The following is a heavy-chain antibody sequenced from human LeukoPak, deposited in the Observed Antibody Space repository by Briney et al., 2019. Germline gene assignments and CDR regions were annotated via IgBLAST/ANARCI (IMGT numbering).Heavy chain of an antibody. CDR1: GFTFSNYG. D-gene: IGHD3-22*01. CDR2: IRFDESDK. V-gene: IGHV3-30*02. J-gene: IGHJ4*02. CDR3: AKSEQVSYYDSSGYYRFGS. Sequence: GGSLRLSCAASGFTFSNYGMHWVRQAPGKGLEWVAFIRFDESDKYYADSVKGRFTISRDNSKNTLYLQMNSLRAEDTAVYYCAKSEQVSYYDSSGYYRFGSWGQGTLVTVSS.